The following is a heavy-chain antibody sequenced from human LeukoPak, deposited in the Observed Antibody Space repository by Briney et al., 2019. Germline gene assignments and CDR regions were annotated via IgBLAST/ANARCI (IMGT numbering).Heavy chain of an antibody. J-gene: IGHJ3*02. CDR3: AKDGILPPDAFDI. Sequence: GGSLRLSCAASGFTFSSYSMNWVRQAPGKGLEWVSAISGSGVGTYYADSVKGRFTISRDNSKNTLYLQMNSLRAEDTAVYYCAKDGILPPDAFDIWGQGTMVTVSS. CDR2: ISGSGVGT. V-gene: IGHV3-23*01. CDR1: GFTFSSYS.